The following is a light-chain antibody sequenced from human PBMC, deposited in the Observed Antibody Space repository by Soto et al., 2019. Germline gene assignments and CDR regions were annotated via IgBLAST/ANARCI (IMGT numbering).Light chain of an antibody. V-gene: IGKV1-27*01. CDR1: QGISNY. CDR3: QNYNSYSEA. CDR2: AES. Sequence: DIQMTQSPSSLSASVGDRVTITCRASQGISNYLAWYQQKPGKVPKILIYAESTLQSGVPSRLSGSGSGTDLNLTISSLQPDDFATYYCQNYNSYSEAFGQGTKVDIK. J-gene: IGKJ1*01.